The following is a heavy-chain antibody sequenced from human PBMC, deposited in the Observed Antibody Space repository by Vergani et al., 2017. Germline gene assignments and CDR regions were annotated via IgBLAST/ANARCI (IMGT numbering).Heavy chain of an antibody. CDR3: AXDHWGVPAAIPFDY. J-gene: IGHJ4*02. Sequence: EVQLLESGGGLVQPGGSLRLSCAASGFTFSSYAMNWVRQAPGKGLEWVSAISGSGGSTYYADCVKGRFTISRDNSKNTLYLQMNSLRAEDTAVYYCAXDHWGVPAAIPFDYWGQGTLVTVSS. CDR2: ISGSGGST. D-gene: IGHD2-2*01. V-gene: IGHV3-23*01. CDR1: GFTFSSYA.